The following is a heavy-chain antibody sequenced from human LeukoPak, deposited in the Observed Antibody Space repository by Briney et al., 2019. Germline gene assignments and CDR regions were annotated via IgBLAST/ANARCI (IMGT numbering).Heavy chain of an antibody. D-gene: IGHD3-16*01. CDR1: GFSFNSDW. J-gene: IGHJ4*02. V-gene: IGHV3-7*01. CDR3: TRRLDD. Sequence: PGGSLRLSCAAPGFSFNSDWMDWVHQAPGKGLEWVANIKHDESEKNYLDSVKGRFTISRDNAQNSLYLQMNGLRVEDTAVYYCTRRLDDWGQGTLVTVSS. CDR2: IKHDESEK.